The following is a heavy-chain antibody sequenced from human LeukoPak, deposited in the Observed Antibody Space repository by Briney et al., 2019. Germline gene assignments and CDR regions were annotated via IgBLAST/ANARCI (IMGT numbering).Heavy chain of an antibody. CDR3: ARVARLPTPRFVFDY. Sequence: PGGSLRLSCAASGFTFSSYSMNWVRQAPGKGLEWVSSISSSSSYIYYADSVKGRFTISRDNAKNSLYLQMNSLRAEDTTVYYCARVARLPTPRFVFDYWGQGTLVTVSS. V-gene: IGHV3-21*01. J-gene: IGHJ4*02. CDR1: GFTFSSYS. CDR2: ISSSSSYI. D-gene: IGHD2-15*01.